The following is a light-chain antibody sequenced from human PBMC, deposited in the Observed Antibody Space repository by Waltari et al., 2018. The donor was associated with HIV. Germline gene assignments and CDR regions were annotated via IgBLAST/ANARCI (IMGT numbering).Light chain of an antibody. Sequence: QSALTQPPSASGSPGQSVTISCTGTSSDVGGHDYVSWYQQHPGKAPKLMIYEVNKRPSGVPDRFSGSKSGNTASLTVSGLLAEDEAYYYCSSYAGSSNVVFGGGTRLTVL. V-gene: IGLV2-8*01. CDR3: SSYAGSSNVV. J-gene: IGLJ3*02. CDR1: SSDVGGHDY. CDR2: EVN.